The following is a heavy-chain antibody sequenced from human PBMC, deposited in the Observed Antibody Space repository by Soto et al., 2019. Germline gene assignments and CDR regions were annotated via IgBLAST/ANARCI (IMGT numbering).Heavy chain of an antibody. J-gene: IGHJ6*02. CDR2: IYYRGTT. D-gene: IGHD1-26*01. Sequence: SETLSPTSTVSGGSISSHYWTCVRLAPGNGLEWIGHIYYRGTTTYNPSLRSRSNISVDTSNSQFSLKLISVTTADTVVYYCARDGREASGMDGWGQGTKVTV. V-gene: IGHV4-59*11. CDR1: GGSISSHY. CDR3: ARDGREASGMDG.